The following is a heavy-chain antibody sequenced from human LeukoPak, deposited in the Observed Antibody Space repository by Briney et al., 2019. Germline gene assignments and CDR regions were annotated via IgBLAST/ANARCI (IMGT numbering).Heavy chain of an antibody. CDR2: IKQDGSEK. CDR1: GFTFSSYW. Sequence: PGGSLRLSCAASGFTFSSYWMSWVRQAPGKGLEWVANIKQDGSEKYYVDSVKGRFTISRDNAKNSLYLQMNSLRAEDTAVYYCARGRLWVMGATTYYDYWGQGTLVTVSS. CDR3: ARGRLWVMGATTYYDY. J-gene: IGHJ4*02. D-gene: IGHD1-26*01. V-gene: IGHV3-7*05.